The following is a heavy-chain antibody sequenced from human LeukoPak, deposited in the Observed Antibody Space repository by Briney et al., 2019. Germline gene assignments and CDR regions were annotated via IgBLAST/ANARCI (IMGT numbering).Heavy chain of an antibody. Sequence: SGGSLRLSCAASGFTVSSNYMSWVLRAPGKGLEWVSVIYTGGSTYYADSVKGRFTISRDNSKNTLYLQMNSLRAEDTAVYYCARAPSGSGWIDYFDYWGQGTLVTVSS. D-gene: IGHD6-19*01. J-gene: IGHJ4*02. CDR3: ARAPSGSGWIDYFDY. CDR2: IYTGGST. CDR1: GFTVSSNY. V-gene: IGHV3-53*01.